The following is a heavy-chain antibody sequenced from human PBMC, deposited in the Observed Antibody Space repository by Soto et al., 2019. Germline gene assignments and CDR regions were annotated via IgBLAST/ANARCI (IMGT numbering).Heavy chain of an antibody. CDR3: ARDSNLGGGGAFDL. J-gene: IGHJ3*01. Sequence: GGSLRLSCASSGFTFISYGMHWVRQAPGKGLEWVAVIWYDGSNKYYADSVKGRFTISRDNSKNTLYLQMNSLRAEDTAVYYCARDSNLGGGGAFDLWGQGTMVTVSS. V-gene: IGHV3-33*01. CDR2: IWYDGSNK. CDR1: GFTFISYG. D-gene: IGHD2-15*01.